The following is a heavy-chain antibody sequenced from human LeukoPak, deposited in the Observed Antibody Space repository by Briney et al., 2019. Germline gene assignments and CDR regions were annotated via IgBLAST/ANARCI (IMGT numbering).Heavy chain of an antibody. Sequence: GESLKISCKGFGYSFTSYWIGWVRQMPGKGLEWMGIIYPGDSDTRYSPSFQGQVTISADKSISTAYLQWSSLKASDTAMYYCARRSYYEDYYYGMDVWGQGTTVTVSS. CDR2: IYPGDSDT. J-gene: IGHJ6*02. D-gene: IGHD1-26*01. CDR3: ARRSYYEDYYYGMDV. CDR1: GYSFTSYW. V-gene: IGHV5-51*01.